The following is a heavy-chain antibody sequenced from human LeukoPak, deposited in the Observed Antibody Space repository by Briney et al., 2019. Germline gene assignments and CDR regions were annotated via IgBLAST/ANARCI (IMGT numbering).Heavy chain of an antibody. J-gene: IGHJ4*02. D-gene: IGHD3-10*01. CDR1: GFTFSSYG. V-gene: IGHV3-30*02. CDR2: IRYDGSNK. CDR3: ARDVPLLLWFGELNY. Sequence: GGSLRLSCAASGFTFSSYGMHWVRQAPGKGLEWVAFIRYDGSNKYYADSVKGRFTISRDNSKNTLYLQMNSLRAEDTAVYYCARDVPLLLWFGELNYWGQGTLVTVSS.